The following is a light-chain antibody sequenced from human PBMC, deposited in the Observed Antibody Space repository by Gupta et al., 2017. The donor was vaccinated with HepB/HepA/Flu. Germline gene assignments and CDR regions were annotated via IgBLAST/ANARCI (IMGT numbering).Light chain of an antibody. CDR3: QVWDRSSDHYI. CDR2: DDT. V-gene: IGLV3-21*02. J-gene: IGLJ1*01. CDR1: NLGTKS. Sequence: SYVLTQTPSASVAPGETAKITCGGNNLGTKSVHWFRQKTGQAPVLVLYDDTDRPSGIPERFSGSKSENTATLTISRVEAGDEADYYCQVWDRSSDHYIFGAGTKVTVL.